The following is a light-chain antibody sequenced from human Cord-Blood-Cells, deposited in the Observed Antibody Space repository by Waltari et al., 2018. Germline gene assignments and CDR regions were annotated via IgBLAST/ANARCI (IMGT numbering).Light chain of an antibody. CDR2: YDS. Sequence: SYVLTQPPSVSVAPGQTARITCGGNNIGSKSVHWYQQKPGQAPVLVIYYDSDRPSGIPERFSGSNSGNTATLTISRVDAGDEADYYCQVWDSSSDHPVFGGGTKLTVL. J-gene: IGLJ3*02. CDR1: NIGSKS. CDR3: QVWDSSSDHPV. V-gene: IGLV3-21*04.